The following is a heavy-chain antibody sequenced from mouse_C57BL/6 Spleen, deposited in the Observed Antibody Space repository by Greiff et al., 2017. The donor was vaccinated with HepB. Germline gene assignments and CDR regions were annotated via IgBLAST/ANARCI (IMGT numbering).Heavy chain of an antibody. J-gene: IGHJ3*01. V-gene: IGHV1-15*01. CDR2: IDPETGGT. CDR3: TRGDYDEESWFDY. CDR1: GYTFTDSE. Sequence: QVQLQQSGAELVRPGASVTLSCKASGYTFTDSEMPWVKQTPVHGLEWIGAIDPETGGTAYNQKFKGKAILTADKSSSTAYMELRSLTSEDSAVYYYTRGDYDEESWFDYWGQGTLVTVSA. D-gene: IGHD2-4*01.